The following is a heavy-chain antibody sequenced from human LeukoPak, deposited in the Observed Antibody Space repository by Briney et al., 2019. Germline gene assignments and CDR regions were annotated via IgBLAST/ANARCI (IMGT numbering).Heavy chain of an antibody. CDR2: ISWNSGSI. D-gene: IGHD3-9*01. Sequence: GGSLRLSCAASGFTFDDYAMPWVRQAPGKGLEWVPGISWNSGSIGYADSVRGRFTISRDNAKNSLYLQMNSLRAEDTALYYSAKGNNRYYPFGNGMDVWGQGTTVTVFS. CDR1: GFTFDDYA. J-gene: IGHJ6*01. CDR3: AKGNNRYYPFGNGMDV. V-gene: IGHV3-9*01.